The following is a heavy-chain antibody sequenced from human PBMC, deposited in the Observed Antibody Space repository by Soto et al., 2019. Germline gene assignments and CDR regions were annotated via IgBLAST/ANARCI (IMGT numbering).Heavy chain of an antibody. CDR1: GVSLSSGGYY. D-gene: IGHD1-1*01. CDR2: IYYSGST. J-gene: IGHJ4*02. CDR3: ARYRFSDNWSKFDY. Sequence: SETLSLTCTVSGVSLSSGGYYWSWVRQHPGKGLQWIGNIYYSGSTNYNPSLKSRITISLDTSKNQFSLRLSSVTAADTAVYFCARYRFSDNWSKFDYWGQGTLVTVSS. V-gene: IGHV4-31*03.